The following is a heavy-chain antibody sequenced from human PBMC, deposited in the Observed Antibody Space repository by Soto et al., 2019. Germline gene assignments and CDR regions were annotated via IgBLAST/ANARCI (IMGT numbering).Heavy chain of an antibody. CDR1: GGSISSGGFY. V-gene: IGHV4-30-4*01. D-gene: IGHD1-1*01. CDR2: IYYSGTT. CDR3: ARGKVTRWTGTQLEL. Sequence: QVQLQESGPGLVKPSQTLSLTCTVSGGSISSGGFYWSWIRQLPGKGLEWIGYIYYSGTTYYNPSLQSPVSLTPDPSKGQFPLKPGSLTAADTGGDFFARGKVTRWTGTQLELWGQGT. J-gene: IGHJ6*01.